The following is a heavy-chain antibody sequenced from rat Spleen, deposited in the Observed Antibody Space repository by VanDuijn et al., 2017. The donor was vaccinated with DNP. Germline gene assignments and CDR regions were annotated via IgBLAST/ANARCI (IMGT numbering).Heavy chain of an antibody. Sequence: EVQLVESGGGLVQPGRSLKLSCAASGFTFSAYYMAWVRQAPAKGLEWVAYIGSPAYAPYYTDSVKGRFAISRDNAENTVYLQMNSLRSEDTATYDCAKAGNYGGPGYWGQGVMVTVSS. CDR1: GFTFSAYY. CDR2: IGSPAYAP. CDR3: AKAGNYGGPGY. D-gene: IGHD1-11*01. J-gene: IGHJ2*01. V-gene: IGHV5-27*01.